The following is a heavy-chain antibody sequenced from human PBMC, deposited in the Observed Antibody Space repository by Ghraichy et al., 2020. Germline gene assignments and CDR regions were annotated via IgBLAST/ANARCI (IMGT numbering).Heavy chain of an antibody. Sequence: GGSLRLSCAASGFIFSSNWMHWVRQAPGKGLAWVSRISTDGINTNYADSVKGRFTISRDNAKNTLYLQMNSLRAEDTAVYDCARALRRPGDSGFDVWGQGTMVTVSS. J-gene: IGHJ3*01. CDR1: GFIFSSNW. CDR3: ARALRRPGDSGFDV. D-gene: IGHD1-26*01. CDR2: ISTDGINT. V-gene: IGHV3-74*01.